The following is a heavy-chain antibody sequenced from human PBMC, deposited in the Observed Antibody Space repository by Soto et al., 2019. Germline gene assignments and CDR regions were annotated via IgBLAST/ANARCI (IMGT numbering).Heavy chain of an antibody. CDR1: GGTFTDYG. J-gene: IGHJ5*02. V-gene: IGHV1-69*01. CDR2: IIPIIGPA. Sequence: QMQLVQSRAEVKRPGSSVKLSCKASGGTFTDYGISWVRQAPGQGLEWMGGIIPIIGPATYAQKFQGRLTITADQSTSTAYMELSSLGSEDTALYYCARDLGTTIAGPPRRETYGWLDPWGQGTLVTVSS. D-gene: IGHD3-22*01. CDR3: ARDLGTTIAGPPRRETYGWLDP.